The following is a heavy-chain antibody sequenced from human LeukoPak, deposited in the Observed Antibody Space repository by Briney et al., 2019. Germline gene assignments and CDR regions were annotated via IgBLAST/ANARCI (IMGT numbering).Heavy chain of an antibody. V-gene: IGHV4-39*07. Sequence: SETLSLTCTVSGGSISSSSYYWGWIRQPPGKGLEWIGEINHRGSTNYNPSLKSRVTISVDTSKNQFSLKLSSVTAADTAVYYCASARELPSLDPTGDYWGQGTLVTVSS. J-gene: IGHJ4*02. CDR1: GGSISSSSYY. CDR3: ASARELPSLDPTGDY. D-gene: IGHD1-26*01. CDR2: INHRGST.